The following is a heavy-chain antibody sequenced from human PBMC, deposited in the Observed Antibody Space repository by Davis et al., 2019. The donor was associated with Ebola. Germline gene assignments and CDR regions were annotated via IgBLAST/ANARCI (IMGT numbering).Heavy chain of an antibody. V-gene: IGHV1-24*01. J-gene: IGHJ4*02. CDR2: FDPEDGEL. CDR3: VTVRRTYYYDSSDYWDFDF. CDR1: GYPLTELA. Sequence: ASVKVSCKVSGYPLTELAIHWVRQAPGKGLEWMGGFDPEDGELIYAQRFQGRVTMTEDTSTDTAYMELSSLRFEDTAVYYCVTVRRTYYYDSSDYWDFDFWGQGTLVTVSS. D-gene: IGHD3-22*01.